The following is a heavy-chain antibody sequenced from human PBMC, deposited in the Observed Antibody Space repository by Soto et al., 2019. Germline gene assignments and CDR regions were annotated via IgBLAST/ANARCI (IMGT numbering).Heavy chain of an antibody. V-gene: IGHV1-3*01. Sequence: QVQLVQSGAEVKKPGASVKVSCKASGYTFSNYATHWVRQAPGQRLEWMGWINAGNGKTKYSQNFQGRVTITRDTSAKTAQQELSSLRSEDTAVYYCANNGDYYYYGMDVWGQGTTVTVSS. J-gene: IGHJ6*02. CDR1: GYTFSNYA. CDR3: ANNGDYYYYGMDV. D-gene: IGHD4-17*01. CDR2: INAGNGKT.